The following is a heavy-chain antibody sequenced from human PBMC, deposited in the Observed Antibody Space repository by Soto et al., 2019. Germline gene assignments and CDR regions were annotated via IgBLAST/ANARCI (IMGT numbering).Heavy chain of an antibody. CDR2: ITSSGSNT. Sequence: GGSLRLSCAASGFTFSTYTMNWVRQAPGKGLEWVSSITSSGSNTYYADSVKGRFTISRDNAKNSLYLQMNSLRAEDTAVYYCARVITSSGWYEDYWGQGTLVTVSS. V-gene: IGHV3-48*01. CDR3: ARVITSSGWYEDY. CDR1: GFTFSTYT. D-gene: IGHD6-19*01. J-gene: IGHJ4*02.